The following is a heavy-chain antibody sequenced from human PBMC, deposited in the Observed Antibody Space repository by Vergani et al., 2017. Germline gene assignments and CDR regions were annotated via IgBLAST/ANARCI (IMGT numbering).Heavy chain of an antibody. CDR1: GGSFSGYY. J-gene: IGHJ4*02. CDR3: ARGAVEQQLDDY. D-gene: IGHD6-13*01. CDR2: INHSGST. V-gene: IGHV4-34*01. Sequence: QVQLQQWGAGLLKPSETLSLTCAVYGGSFSGYYWSWIRQPPGKGLEWIGEINHSGSTNYNPSLKSRVTISVDTSKNQFSLKLSSVTAADTAVYYCARGAVEQQLDDYGGQGTLVTVSS.